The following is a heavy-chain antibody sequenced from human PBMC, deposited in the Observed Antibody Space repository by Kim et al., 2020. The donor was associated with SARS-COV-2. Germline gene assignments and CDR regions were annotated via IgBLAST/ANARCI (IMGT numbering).Heavy chain of an antibody. CDR3: ARAGITMVRGVSGMDV. J-gene: IGHJ6*02. Sequence: SLKSRVTISVDTSKDQFSLKLSSVTAADTAVYYCARAGITMVRGVSGMDVWGQGTTVTVSS. D-gene: IGHD3-10*01. V-gene: IGHV4-59*01.